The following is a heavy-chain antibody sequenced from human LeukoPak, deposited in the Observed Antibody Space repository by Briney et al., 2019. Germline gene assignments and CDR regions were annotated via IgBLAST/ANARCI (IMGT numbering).Heavy chain of an antibody. D-gene: IGHD5-18*01. Sequence: SETLSLTCTVSGGSISSYYWSWIRQPPGKGLEWIRYIFYSGSTNYNPSLKSRVTISVDTSKNQFSLKLSSVTAADTAVYYCARDGVQLWPDAFDIWGQGTMVTVSS. V-gene: IGHV4-59*01. CDR2: IFYSGST. CDR1: GGSISSYY. CDR3: ARDGVQLWPDAFDI. J-gene: IGHJ3*02.